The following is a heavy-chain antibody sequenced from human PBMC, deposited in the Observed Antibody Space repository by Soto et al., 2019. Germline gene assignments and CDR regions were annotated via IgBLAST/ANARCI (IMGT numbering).Heavy chain of an antibody. CDR2: IQNTGGT. D-gene: IGHD1-1*01. Sequence: QVQVQQWGAGLLKPSETLSLTCAVYGGSFSENHWSWIRQPPGKGLEWIGEIQNTGGTNYSPSRKSRVTISVDTSKNQLSLSLTSVSAADTAVYYCARSRNLDVWGQGTTVIVSS. CDR3: ARSRNLDV. V-gene: IGHV4-34*01. J-gene: IGHJ6*02. CDR1: GGSFSENH.